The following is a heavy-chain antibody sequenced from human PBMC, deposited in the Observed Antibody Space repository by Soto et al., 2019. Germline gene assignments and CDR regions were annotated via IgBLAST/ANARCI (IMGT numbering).Heavy chain of an antibody. D-gene: IGHD3-3*02. Sequence: QVQLVQSGAEVKKPGSSVKVSCKASGGTFRTSAISWVRQAPGQGLEWVGGIMPVFRRPKYAQNFQGRVTISADESTSTAYMELSSLRSDDTAVYYCARDKDRPQLGGNYYYILDVWGQGTAVTXSS. CDR1: GGTFRTSA. V-gene: IGHV1-69*12. CDR3: ARDKDRPQLGGNYYYILDV. CDR2: IMPVFRRP. J-gene: IGHJ6*02.